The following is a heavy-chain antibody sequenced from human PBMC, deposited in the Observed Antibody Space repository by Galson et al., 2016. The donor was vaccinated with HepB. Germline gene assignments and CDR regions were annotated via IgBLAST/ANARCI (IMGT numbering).Heavy chain of an antibody. V-gene: IGHV3-33*01. D-gene: IGHD3-10*01. Sequence: SLRLSCAASGFTFYIYGMHWVRQAPGKGXXXVAXXXYXXSIKXXXDSXXGRFPISRDNSKNSVLLEMNSLRAEDTAVYYCARDQRLLWFGERRAFEIWGQGTMVTISS. CDR1: GFTFYIYG. CDR2: XXYXXSIK. CDR3: ARDQRLLWFGERRAFEI. J-gene: IGHJ3*02.